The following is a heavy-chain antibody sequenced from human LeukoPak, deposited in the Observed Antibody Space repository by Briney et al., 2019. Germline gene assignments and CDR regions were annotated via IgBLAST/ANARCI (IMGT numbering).Heavy chain of an antibody. V-gene: IGHV4-34*01. CDR2: IYYSGST. Sequence: SETLSLTCAVYGGSFSGYYWSWIRQPPGKGLEWIGSIYYSGSTYYNPSLKSRVTISVDTSKNQFSLKLSSVTAADTAVYYCARHEYSSGSYYYYYGMDVWGQGTTVTVSS. CDR1: GGSFSGYY. J-gene: IGHJ6*02. CDR3: ARHEYSSGSYYYYYGMDV. D-gene: IGHD6-19*01.